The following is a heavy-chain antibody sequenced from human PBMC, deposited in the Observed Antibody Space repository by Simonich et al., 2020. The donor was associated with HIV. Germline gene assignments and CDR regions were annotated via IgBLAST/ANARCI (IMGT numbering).Heavy chain of an antibody. V-gene: IGHV1-2*02. Sequence: QVQLVQSGAEVKKPGASVKVSCKTSGYTFTGHYMHWVRQAPGQGLEWMGWINPNSGGTNYAQSFQGRVTRTRDTSISTAYMELSRLTSDDTAIYYCARVHITGYYSDYWGQGTLVTVSS. D-gene: IGHD3-22*01. CDR2: INPNSGGT. CDR3: ARVHITGYYSDY. J-gene: IGHJ4*02. CDR1: GYTFTGHY.